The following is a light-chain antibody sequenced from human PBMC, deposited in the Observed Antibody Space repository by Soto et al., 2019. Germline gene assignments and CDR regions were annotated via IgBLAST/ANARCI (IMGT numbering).Light chain of an antibody. CDR1: QDIRFN. CDR3: LQHNTYPWT. J-gene: IGKJ1*01. CDR2: SSS. Sequence: DVQMTQSPSSLSASVGDIVTITCRASQDIRFNLGWFQQKTGEGPKRLIYSSSDLQSGVPSRFSANSSGTEFTLIINGLKPEDSASYFCLQHNTYPWTFGLGTKV. V-gene: IGKV1-17*01.